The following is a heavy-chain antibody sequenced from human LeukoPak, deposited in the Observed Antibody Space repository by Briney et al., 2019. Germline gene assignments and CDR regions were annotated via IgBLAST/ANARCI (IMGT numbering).Heavy chain of an antibody. Sequence: PGGSLRLSCAASGFPFSSYAMSWVRQAPGKGLEWVSLISSSGASTYYADSVKGRFTISRDNSKRTLYLQMNGLRAEDTAVYFCAKSLDRHSSGDNFDYWGQGTLVTVSS. V-gene: IGHV3-23*01. CDR1: GFPFSSYA. CDR3: AKSLDRHSSGDNFDY. D-gene: IGHD6-25*01. CDR2: ISSSGAST. J-gene: IGHJ4*02.